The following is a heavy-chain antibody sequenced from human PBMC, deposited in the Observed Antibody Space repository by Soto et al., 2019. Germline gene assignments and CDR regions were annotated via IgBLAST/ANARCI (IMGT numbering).Heavy chain of an antibody. CDR3: ARSRTGTTYGGMDV. D-gene: IGHD1-7*01. CDR1: GFAVSSNY. CDR2: IHGGGDT. V-gene: IGHV3-66*01. Sequence: EVQLVESGGDLVQPGGSLRLSCAASGFAVSSNYMTWLRQSPGQGLEWVSVIHGGGDTHYADSVRGRFTISRDNRKNTLYLQMNSVRAEDTAVYYCARSRTGTTYGGMDVWGQGTTVTVSS. J-gene: IGHJ6*02.